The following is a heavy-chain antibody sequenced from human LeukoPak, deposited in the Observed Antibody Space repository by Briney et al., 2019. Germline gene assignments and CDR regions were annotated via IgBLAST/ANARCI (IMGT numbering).Heavy chain of an antibody. CDR1: GFTFTTYG. V-gene: IGHV3-33*01. D-gene: IGHD2-15*01. CDR3: PRDLWQDMIQGYDY. J-gene: IGHJ4*02. CDR2: IWNDGTYK. Sequence: GGSLRLSCATSGFTFTTYGMHWVRQGPGKGLEWVAVIWNDGTYKHYADSVKGRFTISRDDSKNTIYLQMNSLRAEDTAVYYWPRDLWQDMIQGYDYWGQGTLVTVSP.